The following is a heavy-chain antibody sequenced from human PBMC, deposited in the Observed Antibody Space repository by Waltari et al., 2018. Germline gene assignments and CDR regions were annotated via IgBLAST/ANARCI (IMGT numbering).Heavy chain of an antibody. D-gene: IGHD2-8*02. V-gene: IGHV3-30*02. Sequence: QVQLVESGGGVVQPGGSLRLSCAASGFTFSSYGMHWVRQAPGKGLEWVAFIRYDGSNKYYADSVKGRFTISRDNSKNTRYLQMNSLRAEDTAVYYCAKDTGNYWYFDLWGRGTLVTVSS. J-gene: IGHJ2*01. CDR3: AKDTGNYWYFDL. CDR2: IRYDGSNK. CDR1: GFTFSSYG.